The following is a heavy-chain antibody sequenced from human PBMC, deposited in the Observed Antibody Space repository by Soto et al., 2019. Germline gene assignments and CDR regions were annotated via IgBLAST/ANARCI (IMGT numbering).Heavy chain of an antibody. Sequence: PSETLSLTCTVSGGSISSYYWSWIRQPPGKGLEWIGYIYYSGSTNYNPSLKSRVTISVDTSKNQFSLKLSSVTAADTAVYYCGRGFERYNWNDRLAFDIWGQGTMVTVSS. V-gene: IGHV4-59*01. CDR2: IYYSGST. CDR3: GRGFERYNWNDRLAFDI. D-gene: IGHD1-20*01. J-gene: IGHJ3*02. CDR1: GGSISSYY.